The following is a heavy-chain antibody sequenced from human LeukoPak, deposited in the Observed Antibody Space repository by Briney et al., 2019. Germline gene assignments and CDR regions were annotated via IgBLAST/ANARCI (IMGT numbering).Heavy chain of an antibody. CDR2: INPSGGST. V-gene: IGHV1-46*01. D-gene: IGHD2-21*02. J-gene: IGHJ6*02. Sequence: GASVKVSCKASGYTFTSYYMHWVRQAPGQGLEWMGIINPSGGSTSYAQKFQGRVTMTRDTSTSTVYMELSSLRSEDTAVYYCARAEPCGGDCYSAYYYYYYGMDVWGQGTTVTVSS. CDR1: GYTFTSYY. CDR3: ARAEPCGGDCYSAYYYYYYGMDV.